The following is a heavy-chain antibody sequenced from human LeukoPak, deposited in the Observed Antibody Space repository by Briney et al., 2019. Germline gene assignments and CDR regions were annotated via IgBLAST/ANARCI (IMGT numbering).Heavy chain of an antibody. CDR2: IWYDGSNK. CDR3: ARAIREPRSYYYYYYGMDV. CDR1: GFTFSNYG. J-gene: IGHJ6*02. D-gene: IGHD1-26*01. V-gene: IGHV3-33*01. Sequence: GGSLRLSCAASGFTFSNYGMHWVRQAPGKGLECVALIWYDGSNKYYADSVKGRFTISRDNSKNTLYLQMNSLRAEDTAVYYCARAIREPRSYYYYYYGMDVWGQGTTVTVSS.